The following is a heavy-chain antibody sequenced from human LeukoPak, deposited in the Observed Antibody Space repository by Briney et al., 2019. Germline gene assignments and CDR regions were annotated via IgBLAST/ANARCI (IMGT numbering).Heavy chain of an antibody. CDR1: GYTFTGYY. J-gene: IGHJ4*02. CDR2: INPNSGGT. Sequence: ASVKVSCKASGYTFTGYYMHWVRQAPGQGLEWMGWINPNSGGTNYAQKFQGRVTMTRDTSISTAYMELSRLRSDDTAVYYCARGHPPYSGRRYYFDYWGQGTLVTVSS. CDR3: ARGHPPYSGRRYYFDY. V-gene: IGHV1-2*02. D-gene: IGHD1-26*01.